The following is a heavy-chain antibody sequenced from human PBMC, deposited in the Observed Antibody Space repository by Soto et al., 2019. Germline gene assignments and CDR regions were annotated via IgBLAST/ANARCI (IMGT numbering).Heavy chain of an antibody. CDR3: ARVSGWYYFDY. CDR1: GYTFTSYA. V-gene: IGHV1-3*01. J-gene: IGHJ4*02. CDR2: INAGNGNT. D-gene: IGHD6-19*01. Sequence: QVQLVQSGAEVKKPGASVKVSCKASGYTFTSYAMHLVRQAPGQRLEWMAWINAGNGNTKYSQKLQGRVTITRDTSASTAYMELSSLRSDDTAVYYCARVSGWYYFDYWGQGTLVTVSS.